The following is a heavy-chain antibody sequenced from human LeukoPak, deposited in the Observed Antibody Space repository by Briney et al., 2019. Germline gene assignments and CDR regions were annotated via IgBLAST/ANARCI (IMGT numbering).Heavy chain of an antibody. Sequence: GGSLRLSCAASGFTFSSSAMSWVRQAPGKGLEWVSAISGSGGSTYYADSVKGRFTISRDNSKNTLYLQMNSLRAEDTAVYYCAAMYYYDTYYFDYWGQGTLVTVSS. V-gene: IGHV3-23*01. CDR3: AAMYYYDTYYFDY. J-gene: IGHJ4*02. D-gene: IGHD3-22*01. CDR2: ISGSGGST. CDR1: GFTFSSSA.